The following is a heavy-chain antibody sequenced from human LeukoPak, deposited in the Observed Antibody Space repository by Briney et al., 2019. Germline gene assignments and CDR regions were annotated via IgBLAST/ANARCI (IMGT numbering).Heavy chain of an antibody. D-gene: IGHD2-15*01. CDR2: INPNSGGT. Sequence: ASVKVSCKASGYTFTGYYTHWVRQAPGQGLEWMGWINPNSGGTNYAQKFQGRVTMTRDTSISTAYMELSRLGSDDTAVYYCARVSTRVVVAAYGYWGQGTLVTVSS. CDR1: GYTFTGYY. CDR3: ARVSTRVVVAAYGY. V-gene: IGHV1-2*02. J-gene: IGHJ4*02.